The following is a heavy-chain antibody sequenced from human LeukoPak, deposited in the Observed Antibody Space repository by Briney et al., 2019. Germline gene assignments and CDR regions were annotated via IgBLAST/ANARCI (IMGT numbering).Heavy chain of an antibody. CDR2: ISGGST. V-gene: IGHV3-23*01. Sequence: GGSLRLSCAASGFTFSSYAMSWVRQAPGKGLEWVSAISGGSTYYADSVKGRFTISRDNSKNTLYLQMNSLRAEDTAVYYCANGGYYNWFDPWGQGTLVTVSS. CDR1: GFTFSSYA. CDR3: ANGGYYNWFDP. J-gene: IGHJ5*02. D-gene: IGHD5-12*01.